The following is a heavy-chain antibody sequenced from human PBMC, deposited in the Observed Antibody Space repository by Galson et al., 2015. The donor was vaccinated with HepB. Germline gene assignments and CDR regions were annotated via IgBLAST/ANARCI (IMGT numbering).Heavy chain of an antibody. CDR2: IKSKTDGGTT. CDR1: GFTFSNAW. V-gene: IGHV3-15*01. CDR3: TTVGSEAGTGLPFDY. Sequence: SLRLSCAASGFTFSNAWMSWVRQAPGKGLEWVGRIKSKTDGGTTDYAAPVKGRFTISRDDSKNTLYLQMNSLKTEDTAVYYCTTVGSEAGTGLPFDYWGQGTLVTVSS. D-gene: IGHD6-19*01. J-gene: IGHJ4*02.